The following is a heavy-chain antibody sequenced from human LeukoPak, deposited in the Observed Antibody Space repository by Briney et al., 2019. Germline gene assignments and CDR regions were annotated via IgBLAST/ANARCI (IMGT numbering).Heavy chain of an antibody. CDR1: GFTFSSYG. J-gene: IGHJ6*02. Sequence: GGSLRLSCAASGFTFSSYGMHWVRQAPGKVLEWVAVISYDGSNKYYADSVKGRFTISRDNSKNTLYLQMNSLRAEDTAVYYCAKDVSALSHYYGMDVWGQGTTVTVSS. D-gene: IGHD2/OR15-2a*01. CDR2: ISYDGSNK. V-gene: IGHV3-30*18. CDR3: AKDVSALSHYYGMDV.